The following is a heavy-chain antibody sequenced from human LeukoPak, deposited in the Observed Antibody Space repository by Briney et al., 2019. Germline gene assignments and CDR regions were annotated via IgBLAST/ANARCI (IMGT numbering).Heavy chain of an antibody. D-gene: IGHD3-10*01. CDR3: ARDRGPRTGFMVREAYDY. V-gene: IGHV3-74*01. CDR1: GFTFSDYW. CDR2: INTDGSIT. J-gene: IGHJ4*02. Sequence: PGGSLRLSCAASGFTFSDYWIHWVRQAPGKGLVWVSRINTDGSITNYADSVKGRFSISRDNAKNTLYLQMSSLRAEDTAVYYSARDRGPRTGFMVREAYDYWGQGTLVTVSS.